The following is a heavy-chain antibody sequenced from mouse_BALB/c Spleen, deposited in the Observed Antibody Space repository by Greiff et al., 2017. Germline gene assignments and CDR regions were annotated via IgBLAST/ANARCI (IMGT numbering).Heavy chain of an antibody. CDR1: GDSITSGY. CDR3: ARGDYGSDYYFDY. V-gene: IGHV3-8*02. J-gene: IGHJ2*01. CDR2: ISYSGST. Sequence: VQLKESGPSLVKPSQTLSLTCSVTGDSITSGYWNWIRKFPGNKLEYMGYISYSGSTYYNPSLKSRISITRDTSKNQYYLQLNSVTTEDTATYYCARGDYGSDYYFDYWGQGTTLTVSS. D-gene: IGHD1-1*01.